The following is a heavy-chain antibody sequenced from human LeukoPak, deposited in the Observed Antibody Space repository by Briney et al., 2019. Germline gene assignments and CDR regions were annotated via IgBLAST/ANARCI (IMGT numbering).Heavy chain of an antibody. V-gene: IGHV3-13*01. CDR2: IGTAGDT. CDR3: AKDPRGGSSWYYFDY. Sequence: GGSLRLSCAASGFTFSSYDMHWVRQATGKGLEWVSAIGTAGDTYYPGSVKGRFTISRDNSKNTLYLQMNSLRAGDTAVYYCAKDPRGGSSWYYFDYWGQGTLVTVSS. D-gene: IGHD6-13*01. J-gene: IGHJ4*02. CDR1: GFTFSSYD.